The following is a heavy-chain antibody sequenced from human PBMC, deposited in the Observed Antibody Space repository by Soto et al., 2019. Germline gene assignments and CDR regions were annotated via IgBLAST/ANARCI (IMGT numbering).Heavy chain of an antibody. Sequence: GESLKISCKGSGYSFTSYWIGWVRQMPGKGLEWMGIIYPGDSDTRYSPSFQGQVTISADKSISTAYLQWSSLKASDTAMYYCARVRPGVRTNCSSTSCYEGAVGRHFDYWGQGTLVTVSS. V-gene: IGHV5-51*01. D-gene: IGHD2-2*01. CDR3: ARVRPGVRTNCSSTSCYEGAVGRHFDY. J-gene: IGHJ4*02. CDR2: IYPGDSDT. CDR1: GYSFTSYW.